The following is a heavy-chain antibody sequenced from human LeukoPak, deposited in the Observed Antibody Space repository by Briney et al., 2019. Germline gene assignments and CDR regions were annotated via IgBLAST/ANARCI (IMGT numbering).Heavy chain of an antibody. Sequence: GESLNISCKGSGYSFTSYWIGWVRQMPGKGLEWMGIIYPGDSDTRYSPSFQGQVTISADKSINTAYLHWSSLKASDTAMYYCARRYSGYEYFEYWGQGTLATVSS. CDR2: IYPGDSDT. CDR3: ARRYSGYEYFEY. J-gene: IGHJ4*02. D-gene: IGHD5-12*01. CDR1: GYSFTSYW. V-gene: IGHV5-51*01.